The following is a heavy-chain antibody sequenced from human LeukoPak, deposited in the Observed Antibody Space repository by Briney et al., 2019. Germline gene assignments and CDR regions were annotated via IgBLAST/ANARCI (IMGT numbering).Heavy chain of an antibody. V-gene: IGHV1-2*02. Sequence: GASVKVSCKASGYTFTGYYMHWVRQAPGQGLEWMGWINPNSGGTNYAQKFQGRVTMTRDTSISTAYMELNRLRSDDTAVYYCARDFSMRGSGFFDYWGQGTLVTVSS. CDR1: GYTFTGYY. CDR3: ARDFSMRGSGFFDY. D-gene: IGHD3-10*01. J-gene: IGHJ4*02. CDR2: INPNSGGT.